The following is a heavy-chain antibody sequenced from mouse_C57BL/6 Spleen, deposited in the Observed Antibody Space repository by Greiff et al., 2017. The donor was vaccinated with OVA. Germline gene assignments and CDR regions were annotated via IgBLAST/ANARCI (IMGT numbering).Heavy chain of an antibody. CDR2: ISYSGST. V-gene: IGHV3-1*01. Sequence: VQLKESGPGMVKPSQSLSLTCTVTGYSITSGYDWHWIRHFPGNKLEWLGYISYSGSTNYNPSLKSRISITHDTSNNHFFLKLNSVTTEDSATYYCARGTTVVGPMAYWGQGTSVTVSS. CDR1: GYSITSGYD. CDR3: ARGTTVVGPMAY. J-gene: IGHJ4*01. D-gene: IGHD1-1*01.